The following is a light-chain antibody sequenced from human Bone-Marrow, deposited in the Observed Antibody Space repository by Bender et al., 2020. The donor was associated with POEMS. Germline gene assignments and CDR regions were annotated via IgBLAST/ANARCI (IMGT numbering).Light chain of an antibody. CDR2: KDN. V-gene: IGLV3-25*03. CDR1: ALPNQY. Sequence: SYELAQPPSVSVSPGQTARIPCSGDALPNQYAYWYQQRPGQAPALLMYKDNERPSGIPERFSGSRSGTTATLTISGVQAEDETDYHCQSADGTGTFKVFGGGTILTVL. CDR3: QSADGTGTFKV. J-gene: IGLJ3*02.